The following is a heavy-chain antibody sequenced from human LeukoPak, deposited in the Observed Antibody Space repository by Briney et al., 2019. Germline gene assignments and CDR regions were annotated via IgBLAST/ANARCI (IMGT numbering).Heavy chain of an antibody. Sequence: GGSLRLSCAASGFTFSSYSMNWVRQAPGKGLEWVSYISSSSSTIYYADSVKGRFTISRDNAKNSLYLQMNSLRAEDTAVYYCARDASSSDYDILTGYYNDAFDIWGQGTMVTVSS. CDR2: ISSSSSTI. CDR1: GFTFSSYS. J-gene: IGHJ3*02. D-gene: IGHD3-9*01. CDR3: ARDASSSDYDILTGYYNDAFDI. V-gene: IGHV3-48*01.